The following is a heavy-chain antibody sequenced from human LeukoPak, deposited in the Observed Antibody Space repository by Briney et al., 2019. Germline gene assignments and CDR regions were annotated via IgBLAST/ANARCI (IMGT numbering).Heavy chain of an antibody. J-gene: IGHJ4*02. V-gene: IGHV4-39*07. CDR1: GGSISSSSYY. CDR2: IYYSGST. CDR3: VRVRAQQWLPDY. D-gene: IGHD6-19*01. Sequence: SETLSLTCTVSGGSISSSSYYWGWIRQPPGKGLEWIGSIYYSGSTYYNPSLKSRVTISADTSKNQFSLNLSSVTAADTAVYYCVRVRAQQWLPDYWGQGTLVTVSS.